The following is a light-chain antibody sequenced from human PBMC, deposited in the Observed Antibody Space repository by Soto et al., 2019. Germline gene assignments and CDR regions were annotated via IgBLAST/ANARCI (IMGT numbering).Light chain of an antibody. J-gene: IGLJ2*01. Sequence: QSVLTQPASVSGSPGQSITISCTGTSSDIGRYKFVSWFQQHPGKAPKLLIFEGTNRPSGVSNRFSGPKSGNTASLTISGLQAEDEAIYFCSSSTNTNTLVIFGGGTKVTVL. CDR3: SSSTNTNTLVI. CDR2: EGT. CDR1: SSDIGRYKF. V-gene: IGLV2-14*01.